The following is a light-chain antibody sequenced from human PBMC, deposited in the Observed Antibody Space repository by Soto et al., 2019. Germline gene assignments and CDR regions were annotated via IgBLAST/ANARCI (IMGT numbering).Light chain of an antibody. J-gene: IGLJ2*01. Sequence: QSALTQPASVSGSPGQSITLSCTGTSSDVGGYNFVSWYQQHPGKAPKLMIYDVTNRPSGVSNRFSGSKSGNTASLTISGLQAEDEADYYCSSYTSSNTYVVFGGGTKVTVL. CDR1: SSDVGGYNF. CDR2: DVT. V-gene: IGLV2-14*03. CDR3: SSYTSSNTYVV.